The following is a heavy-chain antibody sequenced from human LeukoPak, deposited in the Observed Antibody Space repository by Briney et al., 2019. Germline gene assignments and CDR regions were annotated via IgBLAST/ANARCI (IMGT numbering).Heavy chain of an antibody. D-gene: IGHD2-21*01. Sequence: PSETLSLTCTVSGGSISSYYWSWIRQPPGKGLEWIGYIYASGSTNYNPSLKSRVTMSVDTSKNQFSLKLSSVTAADTAVYYCAREVASLDYWGQGTLVTVSS. J-gene: IGHJ4*02. CDR1: GGSISSYY. CDR2: IYASGST. CDR3: AREVASLDY. V-gene: IGHV4-59*12.